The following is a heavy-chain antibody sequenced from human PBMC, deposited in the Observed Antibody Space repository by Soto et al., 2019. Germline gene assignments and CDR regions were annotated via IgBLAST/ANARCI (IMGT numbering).Heavy chain of an antibody. D-gene: IGHD5-12*01. CDR3: ARERGVGGSTGDYDQ. Sequence: QVQLQESGPGLVKPSETLSLTCSVSGGYISSYYWSWIRQPAGKGLEWIGRIFSSGSTHYNPSLKSRVTVSVDTSKNLSSLRLRSVTAADSAVYYCARERGVGGSTGDYDQWGQGTLVTVSS. V-gene: IGHV4-4*07. CDR2: IFSSGST. J-gene: IGHJ4*02. CDR1: GGYISSYY.